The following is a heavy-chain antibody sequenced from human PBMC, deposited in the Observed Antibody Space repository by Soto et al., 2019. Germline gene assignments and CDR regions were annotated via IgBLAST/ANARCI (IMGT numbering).Heavy chain of an antibody. CDR2: ISAYNGNT. V-gene: IGHV1-18*01. CDR3: ARDRPDYDFWSGPNYGMDV. CDR1: GYTFTSYG. Sequence: QVQLVQSGAEVKKPGASVKVSCKASGYTFTSYGISWVRQAPGQGLEWMGWISAYNGNTNYAQKLQGRVNLTTDTSTSTAYMELRSLRSDDTAVYYCARDRPDYDFWSGPNYGMDVWGQGTTVTVSS. J-gene: IGHJ6*02. D-gene: IGHD3-3*01.